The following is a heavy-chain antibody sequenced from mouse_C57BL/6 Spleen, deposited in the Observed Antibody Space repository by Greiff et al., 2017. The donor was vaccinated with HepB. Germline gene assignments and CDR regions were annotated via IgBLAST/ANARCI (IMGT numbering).Heavy chain of an antibody. Sequence: EVQLQQSGPELVKPGDSVKISCKASGYSFTGYFMNWVMQSHGKSLEWIGRINPYNGDTFYNQKFKGKATLTVDKSSSTAHMELRSLTSEDSAVYYSARGYDYDGDFDYWGQGTTLTVSS. V-gene: IGHV1-20*01. CDR1: GYSFTGYF. CDR2: INPYNGDT. CDR3: ARGYDYDGDFDY. D-gene: IGHD2-4*01. J-gene: IGHJ2*01.